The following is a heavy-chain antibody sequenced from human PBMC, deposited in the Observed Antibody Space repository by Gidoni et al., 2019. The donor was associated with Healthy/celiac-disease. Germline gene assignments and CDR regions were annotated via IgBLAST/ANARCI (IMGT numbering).Heavy chain of an antibody. CDR3: ARAAPSGYVDY. D-gene: IGHD1-26*01. CDR1: GFTFSSYS. J-gene: IGHJ4*02. V-gene: IGHV3-21*01. CDR2: ISSSSSYI. Sequence: EVQLVESGGGLVKPGGSLRLSCAASGFTFSSYSMNWVRQAPGKGLEWVSSISSSSSYIYYADSVKGRFTISRDNAKNSLYLQMNSLRAEDTAVYYCARAAPSGYVDYWGQGTLVTVSS.